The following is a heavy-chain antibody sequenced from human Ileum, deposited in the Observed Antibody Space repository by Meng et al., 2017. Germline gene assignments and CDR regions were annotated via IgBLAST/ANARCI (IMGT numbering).Heavy chain of an antibody. CDR2: ISDSGGNT. J-gene: IGHJ4*02. CDR1: GFTFSTYA. V-gene: IGHV3-23*01. CDR3: ARPYCSGGSCYSPPDY. Sequence: GESLKISCAASGFTFSTYAMTWVRQAPGKGLEWVSTISDSGGNTYYADSVKGRFTISRDNSKNTLYLQMNSLRAEDTAVYYCARPYCSGGSCYSPPDYWGQGTLVTVSS. D-gene: IGHD2-15*01.